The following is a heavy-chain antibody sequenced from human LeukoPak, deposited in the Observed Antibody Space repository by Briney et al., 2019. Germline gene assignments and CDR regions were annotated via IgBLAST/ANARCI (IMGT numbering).Heavy chain of an antibody. CDR3: ARVKIRAPGAFDI. CDR1: GYTFASYD. CDR2: MNPNSGNT. V-gene: IGHV1-8*01. Sequence: ASVKVSCKASGYTFASYDINWVRQATGQGLEWMGWMNPNSGNTGYAQKFQGRVTITRNTSISTAYMELSSLRSEDTAVYYCARVKIRAPGAFDIWGQGTMVTVSS. D-gene: IGHD3-10*01. J-gene: IGHJ3*02.